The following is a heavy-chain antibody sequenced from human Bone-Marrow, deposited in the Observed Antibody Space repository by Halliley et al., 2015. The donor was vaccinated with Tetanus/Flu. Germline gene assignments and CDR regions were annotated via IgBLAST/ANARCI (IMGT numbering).Heavy chain of an antibody. J-gene: IGHJ6*02. Sequence: SVVHGGGATFYADSLRGRFTISRDNSKNTLYLQMNSLRVDDTAMYYCARDYGSDRTGYYGLDVWGQGATVPFS. CDR3: ARDYGSDRTGYYGLDV. CDR2: VHGGGAT. D-gene: IGHD3-10*01. V-gene: IGHV3-53*01.